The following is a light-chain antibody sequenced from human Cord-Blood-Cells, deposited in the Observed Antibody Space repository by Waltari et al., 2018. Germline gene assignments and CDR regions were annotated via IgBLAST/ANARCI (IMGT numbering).Light chain of an antibody. CDR2: GAS. J-gene: IGKJ4*01. CDR3: QQYGSSPRT. Sequence: IVLTQSPGTLTLSQGERAPLSCRARQSVSSSYLAWYQQKPSQAPRLLSYGASTRATGIPDRFSGSGSRTDFTLTISRLEPEDFAVYYCQQYGSSPRTFGRGTKVEIK. CDR1: QSVSSSY. V-gene: IGKV3-20*01.